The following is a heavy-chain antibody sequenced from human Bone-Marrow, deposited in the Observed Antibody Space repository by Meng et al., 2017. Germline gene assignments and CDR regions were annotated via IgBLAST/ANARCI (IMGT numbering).Heavy chain of an antibody. Sequence: SVTVSCKASGGTFSSYAISWVRQAPGHRLEWMGWIIPIFGTANYAQKFQGRVTITADESTSTAYMELSSLRSEDTAVYYCVRDRGSSLSGFDYWGQGTLVTVSS. D-gene: IGHD1-26*01. CDR1: GGTFSSYA. CDR2: IIPIFGTA. CDR3: VRDRGSSLSGFDY. J-gene: IGHJ4*02. V-gene: IGHV1-69*13.